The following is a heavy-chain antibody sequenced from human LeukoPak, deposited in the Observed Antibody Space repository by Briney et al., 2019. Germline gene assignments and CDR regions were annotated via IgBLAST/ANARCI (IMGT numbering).Heavy chain of an antibody. CDR3: HVVAPRDYYYGMDV. CDR2: IIPIFGIA. D-gene: IGHD2-15*01. Sequence: AVTVSCKASGGTFSSYAISWVRQAPGQGLEWMGRIIPIFGIANYAQKFQGRVTITADKSTSTAYMELSSLRSEDTAVYYCHVVAPRDYYYGMDVWGQGTTATVSS. V-gene: IGHV1-69*17. CDR1: GGTFSSYA. J-gene: IGHJ6*02.